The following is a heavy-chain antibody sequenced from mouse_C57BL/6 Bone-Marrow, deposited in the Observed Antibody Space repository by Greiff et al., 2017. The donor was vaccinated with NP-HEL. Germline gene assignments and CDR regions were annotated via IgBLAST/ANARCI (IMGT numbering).Heavy chain of an antibody. V-gene: IGHV5-17*01. J-gene: IGHJ4*01. CDR2: ISSGSSTI. Sequence: EVMLVESGGGLVKPGGSLKLSCAASGFTFSDYGMHWVRQAPEKGLEWVAYISSGSSTIYYADTVKGRVTISRDNAKNTLFLQMTSLRSEDTAMYYCARRYRGLYYYAMDYWGQGTSVTVSS. CDR1: GFTFSDYG. D-gene: IGHD2-12*01. CDR3: ARRYRGLYYYAMDY.